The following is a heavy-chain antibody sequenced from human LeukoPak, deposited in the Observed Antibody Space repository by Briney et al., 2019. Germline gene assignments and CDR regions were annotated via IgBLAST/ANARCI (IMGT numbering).Heavy chain of an antibody. CDR3: ARDRAWNYFDS. CDR2: ISSDGSRK. D-gene: IGHD3-3*01. Sequence: PGRSLRLSCAPSGFTFSNHGMHWVRQAPGKGLEWVAIISSDGSRKYYAHSVEGRFTISRDSSKNTLYLQMDSLRAEDTAVYYCARDRAWNYFDSWGQGTLVTVSS. CDR1: GFTFSNHG. J-gene: IGHJ4*02. V-gene: IGHV3-30*03.